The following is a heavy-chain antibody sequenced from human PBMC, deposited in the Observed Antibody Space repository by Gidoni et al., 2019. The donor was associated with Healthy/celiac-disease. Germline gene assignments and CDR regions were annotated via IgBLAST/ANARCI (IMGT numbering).Heavy chain of an antibody. CDR2: MYPGDADT. CDR1: GYSFTSYW. J-gene: IGHJ6*02. V-gene: IGHV5-51*03. CDR3: ARSKGIRGNYGMDV. Sequence: EVQLVQSGAEVKKPGESLKIPCQGSGYSFTSYWTGWVRQMPGKGREWMGFMYPGDADTRYSPSFQGQVTISADKSISTAYLQWSSLKASDTAMYYCARSKGIRGNYGMDVWGQGTTVTVSS. D-gene: IGHD6-13*01.